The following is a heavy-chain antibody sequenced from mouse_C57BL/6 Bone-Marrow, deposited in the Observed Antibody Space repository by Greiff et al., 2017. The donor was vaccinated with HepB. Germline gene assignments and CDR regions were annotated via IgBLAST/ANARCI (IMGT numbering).Heavy chain of an antibody. CDR2: ISNGGGST. CDR1: GFTFSDYY. J-gene: IGHJ4*01. D-gene: IGHD2-4*01. CDR3: ARQGGYDYVYAMDY. Sequence: EVQLVESGGGLVQPGGSLKLSCAASGFTFSDYYMYWVRQTPEKRLEWVAYISNGGGSTYYPDTVKGRFTISRDNAKNTLYLQMSRLKSEDTAMYYCARQGGYDYVYAMDYWGQGTSVTVSS. V-gene: IGHV5-12*01.